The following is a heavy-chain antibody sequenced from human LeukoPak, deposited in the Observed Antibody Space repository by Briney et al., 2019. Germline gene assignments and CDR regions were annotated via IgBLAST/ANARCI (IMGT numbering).Heavy chain of an antibody. CDR1: GGSISSYY. Sequence: SETVSLTCTVSGGSISSYYWSWIRQPPGKGLEWIGYIYYSGSTNYNPSLKSRVTISVDTSKNQFSLKLSSVTAADTAVYYCARERVTYGDYDPSYFDYWGQRTLVTVSS. V-gene: IGHV4-59*01. J-gene: IGHJ4*02. D-gene: IGHD4-17*01. CDR3: ARERVTYGDYDPSYFDY. CDR2: IYYSGST.